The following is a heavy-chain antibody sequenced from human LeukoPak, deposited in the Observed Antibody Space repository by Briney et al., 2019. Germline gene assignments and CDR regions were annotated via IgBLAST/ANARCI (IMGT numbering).Heavy chain of an antibody. D-gene: IGHD1-26*01. CDR1: GYTFTRYA. J-gene: IGHJ4*02. Sequence: ASVKVSCKSSGYTFTRYAINWVRQAPGQGLQWMGWINTNTGHPTYAQAFTGRFVFSLDTSVNSAFLQISSLEAADTAVYFCTTGAIWGQGTLDTVSS. CDR2: INTNTGHP. V-gene: IGHV7-4-1*01. CDR3: TTGAI.